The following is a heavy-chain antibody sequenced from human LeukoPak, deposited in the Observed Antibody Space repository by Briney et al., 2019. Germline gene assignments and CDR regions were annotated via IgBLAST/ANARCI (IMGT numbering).Heavy chain of an antibody. CDR2: ISSSSSYI. CDR1: GFTFSSHS. Sequence: NAGGSLRLSCAASGFTFSSHSMNWVRQAPGKGLEWVSSISSSSSYIYYADSVKGRFTISRDNAKNSLYLQMNSLRAEDTAVYYCARGITIFGVVIDYWGQGTLVTVSS. CDR3: ARGITIFGVVIDY. J-gene: IGHJ4*02. V-gene: IGHV3-21*01. D-gene: IGHD3-3*01.